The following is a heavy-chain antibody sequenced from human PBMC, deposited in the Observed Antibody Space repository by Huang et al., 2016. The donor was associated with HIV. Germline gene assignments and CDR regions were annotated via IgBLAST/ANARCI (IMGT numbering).Heavy chain of an antibody. J-gene: IGHJ4*02. V-gene: IGHV3-23*01. Sequence: EVQLLESGGGLVQPGGSLRLSCAASGFTFSSYAMSWVGQAQGKGLEWVSSITGRGSSSYYADSVKGRFTISRDNSKNTLYLQMNSLRAEDTAIYYCAKADSGAAAGSLVDYWGQGTLVTVSS. CDR2: ITGRGSSS. D-gene: IGHD6-13*01. CDR1: GFTFSSYA. CDR3: AKADSGAAAGSLVDY.